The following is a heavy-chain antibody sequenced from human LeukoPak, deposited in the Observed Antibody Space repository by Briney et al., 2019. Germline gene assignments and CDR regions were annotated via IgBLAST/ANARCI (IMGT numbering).Heavy chain of an antibody. D-gene: IGHD3-9*01. J-gene: IGHJ6*02. CDR1: GFTVSSNY. CDR3: ARDYAYDILTGYYMDYYYYGMDV. Sequence: GGSLRLSCAASGFTVSSNYMSWVRQAPGKGLEWVSVIYSGGSTYYADSEKGRFTISRDNSKNTLYLQMNSLRAEDTAVYYCARDYAYDILTGYYMDYYYYGMDVWGQGTTVTVSS. V-gene: IGHV3-53*01. CDR2: IYSGGST.